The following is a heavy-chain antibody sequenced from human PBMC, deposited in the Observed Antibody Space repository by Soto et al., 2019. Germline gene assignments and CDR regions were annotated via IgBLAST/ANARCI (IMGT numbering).Heavy chain of an antibody. Sequence: EVQLLESGGGLVQPGGSLRLSCAASGFTFSSDGMNWVRQAPGKGLEWVSTTSSSGGSTYYADSVKGRFTIYRDNSKNTLYLQINSLRGEDTAVYYCVGAARGGEYWYFDLWGRGTLVTVSS. CDR3: VGAARGGEYWYFDL. V-gene: IGHV3-23*01. J-gene: IGHJ2*01. CDR1: GFTFSSDG. CDR2: TSSSGGST. D-gene: IGHD1-26*01.